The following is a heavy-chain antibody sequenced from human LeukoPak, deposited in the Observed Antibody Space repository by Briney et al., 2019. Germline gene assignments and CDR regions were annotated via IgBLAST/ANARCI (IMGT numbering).Heavy chain of an antibody. CDR3: AELGITMIGGV. Sequence: GGSLRLSCAASGFTVSGNYMTWVRQAPGKGLEWISFISSSRSTTYYADSVKGRFTISRDNAKNSLYLQMNSLRAEDTAVYYCAELGITMIGGVWGKGTTVTISS. CDR1: GFTVSGNY. J-gene: IGHJ6*04. D-gene: IGHD3-10*02. V-gene: IGHV3-11*04. CDR2: ISSSRSTT.